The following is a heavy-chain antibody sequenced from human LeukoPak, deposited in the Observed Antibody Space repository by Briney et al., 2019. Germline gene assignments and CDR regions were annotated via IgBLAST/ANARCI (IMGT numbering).Heavy chain of an antibody. CDR1: GFTFSDYY. D-gene: IGHD6-19*01. J-gene: IGHJ4*02. V-gene: IGHV3-11*01. CDR2: ISSSGSTI. Sequence: KSGGSLRLSCAASGFTFSDYYMSWIRQAPGKGLEWVSYISSSGSTIYYADSVKGRFTISRDNAKNSLYLQMNSLRAEDTAVYYCAKVGVQWLVRRYFDYWGQGTLVTVSS. CDR3: AKVGVQWLVRRYFDY.